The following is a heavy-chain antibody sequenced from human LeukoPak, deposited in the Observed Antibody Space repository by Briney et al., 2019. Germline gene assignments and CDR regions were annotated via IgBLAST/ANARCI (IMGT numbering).Heavy chain of an antibody. CDR2: IIPIFGTA. CDR3: ASKTYYDILTGLYYYYGMDV. V-gene: IGHV1-69*05. J-gene: IGHJ6*02. D-gene: IGHD3-9*01. CDR1: GGTFSSYA. Sequence: SVKVSCKASGGTFSSYAISWVRQAPGQGLEWMGGIIPIFGTANYAQKFQGRVTITTDESTSTAYMELSSLRSEDTAVYYCASKTYYDILTGLYYYYGMDVWGQGTTVTVSS.